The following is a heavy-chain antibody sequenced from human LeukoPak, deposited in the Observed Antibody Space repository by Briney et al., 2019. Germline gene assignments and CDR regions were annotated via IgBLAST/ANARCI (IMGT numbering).Heavy chain of an antibody. CDR3: ARLGYCSNGVCYSFDY. CDR2: IYPGDSDT. V-gene: IGHV5-51*01. Sequence: GESLKISCKGSGYNFSNFWIAWVRQRPGKGLEWMGIIYPGDSDTRYSPSFQGQVTFSADKSITTAYLQWSSLKASDTAMYYCARLGYCSNGVCYSFDYWGQGTLVTVSS. D-gene: IGHD2-8*01. CDR1: GYNFSNFW. J-gene: IGHJ4*02.